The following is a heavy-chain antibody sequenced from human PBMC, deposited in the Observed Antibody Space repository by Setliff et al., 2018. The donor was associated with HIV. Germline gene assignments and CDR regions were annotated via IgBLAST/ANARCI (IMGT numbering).Heavy chain of an antibody. J-gene: IGHJ4*02. V-gene: IGHV1-69*13. CDR3: ASPQPQGANQLLWSFDS. CDR2: IIPIFGTA. Sequence: ASVKVSCKASGGTFRSQAIRWVRQAPGQGLEWMGGIIPIFGTANYAQKFQGRVTITADESTNTAYMELSSLRSEDTAVYYCASPQPQGANQLLWSFDSWGQGALVTVSS. D-gene: IGHD2-2*01. CDR1: GGTFRSQA.